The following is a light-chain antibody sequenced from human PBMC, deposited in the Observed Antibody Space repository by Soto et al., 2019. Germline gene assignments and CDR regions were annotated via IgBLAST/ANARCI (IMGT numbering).Light chain of an antibody. Sequence: QSALTQPPSASGSPGQSVTISCTGTRIDVGDYNYVSWYQQHPGKAPKLIIYEVNKRPSGVPDRFSGSKSGNTASLSVSGLQADDEADYYCSSYAGSNNLEVFGGGTKLTVL. CDR1: RIDVGDYNY. CDR3: SSYAGSNNLEV. CDR2: EVN. J-gene: IGLJ2*01. V-gene: IGLV2-8*01.